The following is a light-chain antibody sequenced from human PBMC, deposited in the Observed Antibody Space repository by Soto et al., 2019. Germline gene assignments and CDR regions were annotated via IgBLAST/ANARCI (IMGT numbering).Light chain of an antibody. J-gene: IGKJ1*01. CDR3: QQSYSTPCT. CDR2: AAS. V-gene: IGKV1-39*01. CDR1: QSISSY. Sequence: DIQMTQSPSSLSASVGDRVTITCRASQSISSYLNWYQQKPGKAPKLLIYAASSLQSGVPSRFSGSGSVTDFTLTISSLQPEAFATYYCQQSYSTPCTFGQGTKLEIK.